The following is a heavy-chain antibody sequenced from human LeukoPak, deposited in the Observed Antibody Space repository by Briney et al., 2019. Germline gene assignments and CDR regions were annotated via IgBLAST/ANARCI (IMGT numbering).Heavy chain of an antibody. V-gene: IGHV3-21*03. Sequence: GGSLRLSCAASGFTFSSYSMNWVRQAPGKGLEWVSSISSSSSYIYYADSMKGRFTISRDNAKNSLYLQMNSLRAEDTAVYYCARVERGVAATRSVDYWGQGTLVTVSS. CDR3: ARVERGVAATRSVDY. J-gene: IGHJ4*02. D-gene: IGHD2-15*01. CDR1: GFTFSSYS. CDR2: ISSSSSYI.